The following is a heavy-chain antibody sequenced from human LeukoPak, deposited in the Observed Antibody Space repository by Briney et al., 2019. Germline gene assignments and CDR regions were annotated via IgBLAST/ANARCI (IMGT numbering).Heavy chain of an antibody. V-gene: IGHV1-2*02. D-gene: IGHD3-10*01. CDR3: ARPGVLWFGGDWYFDL. CDR2: INPNSGGT. Sequence: ASVKVSCKASGYTFTGYYMHWVRQAPGQGLEWVGWINPNSGGTNYAQKFQGRVTMTRDTSISTAYMELSRLRSDDTAVYYCARPGVLWFGGDWYFDLWGRGTLVTVSS. J-gene: IGHJ2*01. CDR1: GYTFTGYY.